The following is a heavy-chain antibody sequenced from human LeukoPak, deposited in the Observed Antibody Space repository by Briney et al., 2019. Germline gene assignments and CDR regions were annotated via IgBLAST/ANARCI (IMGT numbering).Heavy chain of an antibody. D-gene: IGHD6-19*01. CDR3: ARTGYSSGWYRYDY. CDR1: GGSISSYY. J-gene: IGHJ4*02. V-gene: IGHV4-59*12. Sequence: PSETLSLTCTVSGGSISSYYWSWIRQPPGKGLEWIGYIYYSGSTNYNPSLKSRVTMSVDTSKNQFSLKLSSVTAADTAVYYCARTGYSSGWYRYDYWGQGTLVTVSS. CDR2: IYYSGST.